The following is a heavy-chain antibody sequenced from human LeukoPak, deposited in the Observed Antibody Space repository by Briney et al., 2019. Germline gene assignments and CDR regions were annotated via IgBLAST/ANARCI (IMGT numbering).Heavy chain of an antibody. J-gene: IGHJ4*02. CDR3: ARDLGFWSGPDY. CDR2: IYYSGST. Sequence: SETLSLTCTVSGGSISSGSYYWGWIRQPPGRGLEWIGNIYYSGSTYYTPSLKSRVTISVDTSKNQFSLRLSSVTAADTAVYYCARDLGFWSGPDYWGQGTLVTVSS. V-gene: IGHV4-39*02. CDR1: GGSISSGSYY. D-gene: IGHD3-3*01.